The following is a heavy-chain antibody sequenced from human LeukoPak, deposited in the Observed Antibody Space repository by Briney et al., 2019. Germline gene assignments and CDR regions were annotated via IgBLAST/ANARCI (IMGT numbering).Heavy chain of an antibody. CDR2: IGASGEST. D-gene: IGHD5-24*01. CDR3: AKDIQLST. Sequence: PGGSLRLSCAASGFTFSVAAMTWVRQAPGKGLEWVSLIGASGESTYYADSVKGRFTISRDNSKKPLSLQMNSLRVEDTAMYFCAKDIQLSTWGLGTMVTVSS. CDR1: GFTFSVAA. J-gene: IGHJ3*01. V-gene: IGHV3-23*01.